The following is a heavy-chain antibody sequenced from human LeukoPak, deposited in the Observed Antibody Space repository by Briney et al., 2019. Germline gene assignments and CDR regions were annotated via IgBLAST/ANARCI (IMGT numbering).Heavy chain of an antibody. J-gene: IGHJ4*01. CDR2: TYYRSRWYN. CDR1: GDRVSSNNAA. V-gene: IGHV6-1*01. CDR3: ARGGNYAFDS. Sequence: SQTLSLTCAISGDRVSSNNAAWNWIRQSPSIRLEWLGNTYYRSRWYNDYAASVIGRITISSDTSRNQFSLQLNSVTPEDTSVYYCARGGNYAFDSWGQGILVTVSS. D-gene: IGHD3-16*01.